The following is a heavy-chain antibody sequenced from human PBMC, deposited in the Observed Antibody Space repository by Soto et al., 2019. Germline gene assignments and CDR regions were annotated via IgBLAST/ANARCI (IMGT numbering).Heavy chain of an antibody. CDR3: ARAHSGYDPLGMDV. CDR2: ISDTGSG. CDR1: GGSVISGSYY. D-gene: IGHD5-12*01. Sequence: QVQLQESGPGLVKPSETLSLTCTVSGGSVISGSYYWSWIRQPPVKGLEWVGCISDTGSGDYNPSLKSPVTISVHTSKRQFSLRLNSVTAADTAVYYCARAHSGYDPLGMDVWGQGTTVTVSS. V-gene: IGHV4-61*01. J-gene: IGHJ6*02.